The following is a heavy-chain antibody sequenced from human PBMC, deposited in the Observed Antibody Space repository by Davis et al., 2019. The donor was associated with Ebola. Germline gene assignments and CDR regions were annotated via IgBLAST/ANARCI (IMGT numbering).Heavy chain of an antibody. V-gene: IGHV3-30*19. Sequence: GESLKISCAASGFTFSSYGMHWVRQAPGKGLEWVAVISYDGSNKYYADSVKGRFTISRDNSKNTLYLQMNSLRAEDTAVYYCARDNAGSGSYYNVGYYYYGMDVWGQGTTVTVSS. CDR3: ARDNAGSGSYYNVGYYYYGMDV. J-gene: IGHJ6*02. CDR2: ISYDGSNK. CDR1: GFTFSSYG. D-gene: IGHD3-10*01.